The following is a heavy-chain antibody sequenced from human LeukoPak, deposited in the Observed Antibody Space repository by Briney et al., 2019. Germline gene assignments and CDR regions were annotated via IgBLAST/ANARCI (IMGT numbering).Heavy chain of an antibody. J-gene: IGHJ4*02. D-gene: IGHD3-22*01. CDR3: AKGSYYDSSGSFYFDY. CDR1: GFPFSSYA. V-gene: IGHV3-64*04. CDR2: ISSNGGST. Sequence: GGSLRLSCSASGFPFSSYAMHWVRQAPGKGLEYVSAISSNGGSTYYADSVKGRFTISRDNSKNTLYVQVNSLGTEDTAAYYCAKGSYYDSSGSFYFDYWGQGTPVTVSS.